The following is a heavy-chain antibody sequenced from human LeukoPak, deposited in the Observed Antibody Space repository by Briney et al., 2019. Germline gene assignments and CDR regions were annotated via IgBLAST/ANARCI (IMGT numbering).Heavy chain of an antibody. Sequence: SETLSLTCAVYGGSFSGYYWSWIRQPAGKGLEWIGRIYTSGSTNYNPSLKSRVTISVDTSKNQFSLKLSSVTAADTAVYYCAREWIQLWLGRDAFDIWGQGTMVTVSS. D-gene: IGHD5-18*01. V-gene: IGHV4-4*07. J-gene: IGHJ3*02. CDR2: IYTSGST. CDR1: GGSFSGYY. CDR3: AREWIQLWLGRDAFDI.